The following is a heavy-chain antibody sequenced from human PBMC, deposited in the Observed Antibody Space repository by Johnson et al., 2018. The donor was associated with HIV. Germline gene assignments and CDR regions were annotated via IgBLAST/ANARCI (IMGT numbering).Heavy chain of an antibody. CDR3: ARDSTYYDSSGYFGRVDAFDI. CDR2: SSRSGSTI. J-gene: IGHJ3*02. Sequence: QVQLVESGGGLVKPGGSLRLSCAASGFNLSDYYMRWIRQTPGKGLEWVSDSSRSGSTIYYADSVKGRFTISRDHAKNSLFLQMKSLRAEDTALYYCARDSTYYDSSGYFGRVDAFDIWGQGTMVTVSS. D-gene: IGHD3-22*01. CDR1: GFNLSDYY. V-gene: IGHV3-11*01.